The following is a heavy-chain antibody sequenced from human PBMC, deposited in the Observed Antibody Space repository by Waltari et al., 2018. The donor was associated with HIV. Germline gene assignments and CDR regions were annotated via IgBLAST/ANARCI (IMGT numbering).Heavy chain of an antibody. Sequence: QVQLQESGPGLVKPSQTLSPTCTVSGASINSDNYYWAWIRQHPERGLECIGFVYYRGSTFSNPSFKSRATISVDTSKNQFSLKLTSMTAADTAVYYCARVLYWYFDLWGRGTLVTVSS. CDR1: GASINSDNYY. CDR2: VYYRGST. CDR3: ARVLYWYFDL. V-gene: IGHV4-31*02. J-gene: IGHJ2*01.